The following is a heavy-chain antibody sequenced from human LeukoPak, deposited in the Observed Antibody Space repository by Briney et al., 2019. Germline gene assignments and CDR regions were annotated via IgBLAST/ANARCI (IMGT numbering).Heavy chain of an antibody. CDR1: GGSISSSSYY. Sequence: PSETLSLTCTVSGGSISSSSYYWGWIRHPPGKGLEWIGSIYYSGSTYYNPSLKSRVTISVDTSKNQFSLKLSSVTAADTAVYYCAAPGRDGCNSPLLRSIVDYWGQGTLVTVSS. V-gene: IGHV4-39*01. J-gene: IGHJ4*02. CDR3: AAPGRDGCNSPLLRSIVDY. CDR2: IYYSGST. D-gene: IGHD5-24*01.